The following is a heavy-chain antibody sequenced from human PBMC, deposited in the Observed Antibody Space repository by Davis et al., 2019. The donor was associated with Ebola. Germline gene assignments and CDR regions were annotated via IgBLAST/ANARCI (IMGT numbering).Heavy chain of an antibody. CDR3: ARDLDRGGFDPNWFDP. Sequence: PGGSLRLSCAASGFTFSSYGMHWVRQAPGKGLEWVAVIRYDGSNKYYADSVKGRFTISRDNSKNTLYLQMNSLRAEDTAVYYCARDLDRGGFDPNWFDPWGQGTLVTVSS. J-gene: IGHJ5*02. D-gene: IGHD3-10*01. V-gene: IGHV3-30*02. CDR2: IRYDGSNK. CDR1: GFTFSSYG.